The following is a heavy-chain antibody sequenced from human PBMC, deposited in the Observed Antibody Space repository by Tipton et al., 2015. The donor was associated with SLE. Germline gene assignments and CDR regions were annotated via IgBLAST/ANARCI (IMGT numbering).Heavy chain of an antibody. V-gene: IGHV4-59*01. CDR1: GGSIGSYY. J-gene: IGHJ4*02. CDR3: ARGIAAADGY. CDR2: IYYSGST. D-gene: IGHD6-13*01. Sequence: LRLSCTVSGGSIGSYYWSWIRQPPGKGLEWIGYIYYSGSTNYNPSLKSRVTISVDTSKNQFSLKLSSVTAADTAVYYCARGIAAADGYWGQGTLVTVSS.